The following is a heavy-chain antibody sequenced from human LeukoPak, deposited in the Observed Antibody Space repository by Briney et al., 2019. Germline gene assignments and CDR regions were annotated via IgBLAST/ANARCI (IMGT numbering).Heavy chain of an antibody. Sequence: ASVKVSCKASGYTFTGYYMHWVRQAPGQGLEWMGWISAYNGNINYAQKLQGRVTMTTDTSTSTAYMELRSLRSDDTAVYYCAITMRRNSGSYFIGYYFDYWGQGTLVTVSS. CDR1: GYTFTGYY. CDR2: ISAYNGNI. J-gene: IGHJ4*02. V-gene: IGHV1-18*04. D-gene: IGHD1-26*01. CDR3: AITMRRNSGSYFIGYYFDY.